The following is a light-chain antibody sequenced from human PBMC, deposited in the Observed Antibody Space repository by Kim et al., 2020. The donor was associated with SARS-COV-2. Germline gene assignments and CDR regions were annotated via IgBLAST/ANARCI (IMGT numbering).Light chain of an antibody. CDR3: QQHNDYWT. CDR1: QSIGNW. Sequence: DTQMTQSPSILSASVGDRVTITCRASQSIGNWLAWYQQKPGKAPKLLIYEVSTLESGVPSRFSGSGSGTEFTLTINSLQPSDFATYYCQQHNDYWTFGQGTKVDIK. V-gene: IGKV1-5*01. CDR2: EVS. J-gene: IGKJ1*01.